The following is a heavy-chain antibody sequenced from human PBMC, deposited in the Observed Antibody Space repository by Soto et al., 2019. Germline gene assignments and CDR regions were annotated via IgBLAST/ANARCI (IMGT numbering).Heavy chain of an antibody. Sequence: EVQLLESGGGLVQPGGSLRLSCAASGFTFSSYAMSWVRQAPGKGLEWVSAISGSGGSTYYADSVKGRFTISRDNSKNTLYLQMNSLRAEDTAVYYCAKLVRDWNYVIPYYYGMDVWGQGTTVTVSS. D-gene: IGHD1-7*01. J-gene: IGHJ6*02. CDR1: GFTFSSYA. CDR2: ISGSGGST. V-gene: IGHV3-23*01. CDR3: AKLVRDWNYVIPYYYGMDV.